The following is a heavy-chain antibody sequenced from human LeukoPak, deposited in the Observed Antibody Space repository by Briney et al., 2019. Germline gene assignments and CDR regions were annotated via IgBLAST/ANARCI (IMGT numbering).Heavy chain of an antibody. J-gene: IGHJ3*02. V-gene: IGHV4-61*02. CDR2: ISSSGST. CDR3: ARGPYSYDSSGAFDI. D-gene: IGHD3-22*01. CDR1: GDSISSGDYY. Sequence: PSQTLSLTCTVSGDSISSGDYYWSWIRQPAGKGLECIGRISSSGSTNYNPALKSRVTISVDTSKNQFSLKLSSVTAADTAVYFCARGPYSYDSSGAFDIWGQGTMVTVSS.